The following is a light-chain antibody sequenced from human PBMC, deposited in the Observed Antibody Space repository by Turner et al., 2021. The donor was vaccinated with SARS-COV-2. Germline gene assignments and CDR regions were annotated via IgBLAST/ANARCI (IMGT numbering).Light chain of an antibody. Sequence: DIQMTQSPSSLSASVGDRVTITCRASQSIARYLNWYQQNPGKAPKLLIDAASNLQSGVPSRFSGSGSGTDFTITISSLQPEDFATYYCQQSYSSSWTFGQGTTVEIK. J-gene: IGKJ1*01. CDR1: QSIARY. V-gene: IGKV1-39*01. CDR3: QQSYSSSWT. CDR2: AAS.